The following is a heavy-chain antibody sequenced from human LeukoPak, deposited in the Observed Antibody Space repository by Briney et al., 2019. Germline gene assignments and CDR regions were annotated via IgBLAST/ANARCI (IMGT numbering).Heavy chain of an antibody. D-gene: IGHD2-8*01. CDR2: IIPMFDTP. CDR3: ARAGIPGYCTNVTCSNWLDP. J-gene: IGHJ5*02. V-gene: IGHV1-69*06. Sequence: GSSVKVSCKASGDTFTTYAIIWVRQAPGQGLEWMGGIIPMFDTPNYVQRLQGRVTITADKSTKTAYMELTSLRSEDTAVYYCARAGIPGYCTNVTCSNWLDPWGQGTLVTVSS. CDR1: GDTFTTYA.